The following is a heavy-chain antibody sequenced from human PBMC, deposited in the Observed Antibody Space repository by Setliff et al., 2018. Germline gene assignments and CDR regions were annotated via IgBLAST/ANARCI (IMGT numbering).Heavy chain of an antibody. J-gene: IGHJ6*02. CDR2: IIPIFGIA. Sequence: SVKVSCKASGGTFSSYAISWVRQAPGQGLEWMGGIIPIFGIANYAQKFQGRVTITADESTSTAYMELSSLRSEVTAVYYCARDSRGLVPAAIEGSYYYYGMDVWGQGTTVTVAS. D-gene: IGHD2-2*02. CDR3: ARDSRGLVPAAIEGSYYYYGMDV. V-gene: IGHV1-69*13. CDR1: GGTFSSYA.